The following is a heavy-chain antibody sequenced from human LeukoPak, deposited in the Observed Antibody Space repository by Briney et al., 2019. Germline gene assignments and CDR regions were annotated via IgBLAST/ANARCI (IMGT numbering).Heavy chain of an antibody. CDR1: GFTFSSYS. Sequence: GGSLRLSCAASGFTFSSYSMNWVRQAPGKGLEWVSYISSSSSTIYYADSVKDRFTISRDNAKNSLYLQMNSLRAEDTAVYYCAREEDYWGQGTLVTVSS. CDR2: ISSSSSTI. V-gene: IGHV3-48*04. J-gene: IGHJ4*02. CDR3: AREEDY.